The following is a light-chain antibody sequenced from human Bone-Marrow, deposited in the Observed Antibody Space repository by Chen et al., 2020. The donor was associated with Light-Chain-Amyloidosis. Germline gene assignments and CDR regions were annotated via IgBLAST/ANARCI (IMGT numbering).Light chain of an antibody. V-gene: IGLV1-47*01. CDR3: AAWDGSLSGYV. J-gene: IGLJ1*01. Sequence: QSVLTQPPSASGTPGQRVTISCSGASSNIGINYISWYQHFPGAAPIFLIHRNNQRPSGVPDRFSASKSGTSAFLAISVLRSEDEADYYCAAWDGSLSGYVFGTGTKVIVL. CDR2: RNN. CDR1: SSNIGINY.